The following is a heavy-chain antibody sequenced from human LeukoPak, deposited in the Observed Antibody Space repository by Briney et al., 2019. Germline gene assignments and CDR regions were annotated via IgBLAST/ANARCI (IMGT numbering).Heavy chain of an antibody. CDR1: GFTFDDYA. D-gene: IGHD3-22*01. CDR3: VKQITSFYYDSSGFDC. J-gene: IGHJ4*02. V-gene: IGHV3-9*01. CDR2: ISWNSIGI. Sequence: GGTLRLSCAASGFTFDDYAMHWVRQAPGKGLEWVSGISWNSIGIGYADSVKGRFTISRDNAKNSLYLQMNSLRAEDTALYYCVKQITSFYYDSSGFDCWGQGTLVTVSS.